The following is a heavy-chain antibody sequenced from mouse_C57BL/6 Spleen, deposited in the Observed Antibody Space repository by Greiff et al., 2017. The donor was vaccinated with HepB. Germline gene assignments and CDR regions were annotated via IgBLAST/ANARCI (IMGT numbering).Heavy chain of an antibody. V-gene: IGHV1-81*01. CDR1: GYTFTSYG. D-gene: IGHD1-1*01. CDR3: ARGGFTTVVEDYAMDY. J-gene: IGHJ4*01. Sequence: QVQLQQSGAELARPGASVKLSCKASGYTFTSYGISWVKQRTGQGLEWIGEIYPRSGNTYYNEKFKGKATLTADKSSSTAYMELRSLTSEDSAVYFCARGGFTTVVEDYAMDYWGQGTSVTVSS. CDR2: IYPRSGNT.